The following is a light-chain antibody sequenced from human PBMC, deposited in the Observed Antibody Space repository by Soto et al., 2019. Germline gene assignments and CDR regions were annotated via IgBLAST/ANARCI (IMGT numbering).Light chain of an antibody. V-gene: IGKV3-20*01. Sequence: EIVLTQSPATLSLSPGERATLSCRASQTVTNDYLAWYQQKPGQAPRLLIFGASSRATGIPDRFGGSGSGTDFTLTISSLQPDDFAVYYCQQYGSSPLFTFGPGTKVDFK. CDR2: GAS. CDR3: QQYGSSPLFT. CDR1: QTVTNDY. J-gene: IGKJ3*01.